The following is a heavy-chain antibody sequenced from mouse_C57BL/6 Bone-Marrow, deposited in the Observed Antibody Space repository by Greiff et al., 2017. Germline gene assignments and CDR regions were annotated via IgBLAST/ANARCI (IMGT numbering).Heavy chain of an antibody. CDR2: ISYDGSN. CDR3: ARGPIRHYYAMDY. CDR1: GYSITSGYY. J-gene: IGHJ4*01. Sequence: EVQLQESGPSLVKPSQSLSLTCSVTGYSITSGYYWNWIRQFPGNKLEWMGYISYDGSNNYNPSLKIRISITRDTSKNQFFLKLNSVPTEDTATYYCARGPIRHYYAMDYWGQGTSVTVSS. V-gene: IGHV3-6*01.